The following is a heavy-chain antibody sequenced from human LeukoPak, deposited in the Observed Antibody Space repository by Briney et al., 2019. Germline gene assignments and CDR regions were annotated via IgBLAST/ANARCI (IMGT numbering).Heavy chain of an antibody. J-gene: IGHJ4*02. V-gene: IGHV4-59*11. D-gene: IGHD5-12*01. CDR2: MYYSGST. CDR3: ARVGAYNGYDYVDY. Sequence: SETLSLTCIVSGGSITTHVRSWIRQPPGKGLEWVGHMYYSGSTNYNPSLKSRVNISVDKSQNQFSLKLSSVTAADTAVYFCARVGAYNGYDYVDYWGQGILVTVSS. CDR1: GGSITTHV.